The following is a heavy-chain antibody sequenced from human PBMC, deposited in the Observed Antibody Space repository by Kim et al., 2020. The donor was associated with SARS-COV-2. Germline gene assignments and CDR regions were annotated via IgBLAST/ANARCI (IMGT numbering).Heavy chain of an antibody. Sequence: SGPTLVKPTQTLTLTCTFSGFSLTTSGVGVGWIRQPPGKALEWLSLIYWDVDERLNSSLRTRLTITKDTSKNQVVLTMTNMDPVDTATYFCSRRFRYCNPITGSPVLDFWGQGILVTVSS. CDR1: GFSLTTSGVG. J-gene: IGHJ4*02. CDR3: SRRFRYCNPITGSPVLDF. D-gene: IGHD2-8*02. V-gene: IGHV2-5*02. CDR2: IYWDVDE.